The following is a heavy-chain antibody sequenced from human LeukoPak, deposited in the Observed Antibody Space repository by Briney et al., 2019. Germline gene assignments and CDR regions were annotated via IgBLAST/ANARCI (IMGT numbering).Heavy chain of an antibody. V-gene: IGHV3-23*01. CDR3: AKVGIAVAGTPYFDY. Sequence: GGSPRLSCAASGFTFSSYAMSWVRQAPGKGLEWVSAISGSGGSTYYADSVKGRFTISRDNSKNTLYLQMNSLRAEDTAVYYCAKVGIAVAGTPYFDYWGQGTLVTVSS. J-gene: IGHJ4*02. D-gene: IGHD6-19*01. CDR2: ISGSGGST. CDR1: GFTFSSYA.